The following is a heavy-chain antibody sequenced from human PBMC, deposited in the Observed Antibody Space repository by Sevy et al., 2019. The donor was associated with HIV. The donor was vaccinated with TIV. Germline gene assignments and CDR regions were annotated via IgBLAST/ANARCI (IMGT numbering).Heavy chain of an antibody. V-gene: IGHV1-69*13. D-gene: IGHD2-2*01. CDR1: GGTFSNYA. J-gene: IGHJ4*02. Sequence: ASVKFSCKASGGTFSNYALSWVRQAPGQGLEWMGGIIPIFGTTNFAQTFQGRVTITADESTSTAYMELSSLRSADTAVYYCARTPLVRIPGATDLYFDNWGQGTLVTVSS. CDR2: IIPIFGTT. CDR3: ARTPLVRIPGATDLYFDN.